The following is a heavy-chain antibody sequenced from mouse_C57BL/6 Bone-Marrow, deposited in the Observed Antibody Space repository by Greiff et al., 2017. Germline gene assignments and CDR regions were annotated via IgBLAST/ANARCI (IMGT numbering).Heavy chain of an antibody. CDR3: AREGSMDGYSFAY. CDR1: GYTFTDYY. V-gene: IGHV1-76*01. CDR2: IYPGSGNT. D-gene: IGHD2-3*01. Sequence: QSGAELVRPGASVKLSCKASGYTFTDYYINWVKQRPGQGLEWIARIYPGSGNTYYNEKFKGKATLTAEKSSSTAYMQLSSLTSEDSAVYFCAREGSMDGYSFAYWGQGTLVTVSA. J-gene: IGHJ3*01.